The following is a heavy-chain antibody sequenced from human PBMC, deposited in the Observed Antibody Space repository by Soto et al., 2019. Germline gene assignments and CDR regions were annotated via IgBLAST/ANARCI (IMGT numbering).Heavy chain of an antibody. Sequence: QVQLVESGGGVVQPGRSLRLSCAASGFTFSSYGMHWVRQAPGKGLEWVAVISYDGSNKYYADSVKGRFTISRDNSKNTLYLQMXXLXAEDTAVYYCAXDLLGPGRAYGMDVWGQGTTVTVSS. J-gene: IGHJ6*02. CDR1: GFTFSSYG. CDR3: AXDLLGPGRAYGMDV. CDR2: ISYDGSNK. V-gene: IGHV3-30*03. D-gene: IGHD7-27*01.